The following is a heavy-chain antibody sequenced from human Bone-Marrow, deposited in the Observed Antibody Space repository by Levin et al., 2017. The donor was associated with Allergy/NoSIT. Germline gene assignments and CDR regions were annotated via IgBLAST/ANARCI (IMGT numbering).Heavy chain of an antibody. V-gene: IGHV2-26*01. Sequence: GSGPTLVKPTETLTLTCTVSGLSLSNARMGVSWIRQPPGKALEWLAHIFSNDEKSYSTSLKSRLTISKDTSKSQVVLTMTNMDPVDTATYYCARTSRGVHYDYVWGSYRYVFDYWGQGTLVTVSS. J-gene: IGHJ4*02. CDR3: ARTSRGVHYDYVWGSYRYVFDY. CDR2: IFSNDEK. D-gene: IGHD3-16*02. CDR1: GLSLSNARMG.